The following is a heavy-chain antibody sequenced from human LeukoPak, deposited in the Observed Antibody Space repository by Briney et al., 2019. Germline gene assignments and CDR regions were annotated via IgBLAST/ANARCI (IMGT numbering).Heavy chain of an antibody. Sequence: SQTLSLTCTVSGGSISNYFWNWIRQPPGKGLEWIGYFFQSGSAKYNPSLKSRVTFSADTSKNQVSLKLNSVTAADTAVYFCARAGGYSGYGSFDYWGQGILVPVSS. CDR2: FFQSGSA. V-gene: IGHV4-59*08. J-gene: IGHJ4*02. CDR3: ARAGGYSGYGSFDY. D-gene: IGHD5-12*01. CDR1: GGSISNYF.